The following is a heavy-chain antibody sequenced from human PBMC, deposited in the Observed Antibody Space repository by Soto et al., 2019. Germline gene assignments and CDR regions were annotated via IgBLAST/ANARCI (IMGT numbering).Heavy chain of an antibody. CDR2: ISGSGGST. V-gene: IGHV3-23*01. CDR1: GFTFSSYA. D-gene: IGHD3-22*01. CDR3: AKGLITSSSGAIDY. Sequence: EVQLLESGGGLVQPGGSLRLSCAASGFTFSSYALSWVRQAPGKGLEWVSAISGSGGSTYYAASVKGRFTISRDNSEITLYLQMTRLRAEDTVVYYCAKGLITSSSGAIDYWGQGTVVTVSA. J-gene: IGHJ4*02.